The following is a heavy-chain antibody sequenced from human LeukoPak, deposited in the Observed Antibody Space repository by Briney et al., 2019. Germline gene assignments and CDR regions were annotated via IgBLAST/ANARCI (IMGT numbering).Heavy chain of an antibody. V-gene: IGHV3-23*01. CDR3: AKEDMGYIDY. J-gene: IGHJ4*02. CDR2: ISGSGGST. D-gene: IGHD2-15*01. CDR1: GFTVSSHV. Sequence: GGSLRLSCAASGFTVSSHVMNWVRQTPGKGLEWVSAISGSGGSTYYADSVKGRFSISRDKSKNTLFLQMNSLRAEDTAVYYCAKEDMGYIDYWGQGNLVTVSS.